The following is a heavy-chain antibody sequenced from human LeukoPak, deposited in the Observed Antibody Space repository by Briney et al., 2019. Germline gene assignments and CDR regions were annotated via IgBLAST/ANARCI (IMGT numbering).Heavy chain of an antibody. J-gene: IGHJ1*01. CDR1: GFTVSSNY. V-gene: IGHV3-53*01. CDR3: ASEGMANEYFQH. CDR2: IYSGGST. Sequence: PGGSLRLSCAASGFTVSSNYMSWVRRAPGKGLEWVSVIYSGGSTYYADSVKGRFTISRDNSKNTLYLQMNSLRAEDTAVYYCASEGMANEYFQHWGQGTLVTVSS. D-gene: IGHD5-24*01.